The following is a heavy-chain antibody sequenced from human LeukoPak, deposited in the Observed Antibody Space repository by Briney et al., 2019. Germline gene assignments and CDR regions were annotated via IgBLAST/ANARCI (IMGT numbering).Heavy chain of an antibody. D-gene: IGHD3-9*01. V-gene: IGHV4-34*01. CDR1: GGSFSGYY. CDR3: ARGPHVLRYFDWLLGFDY. CDR2: INHSGST. J-gene: IGHJ4*02. Sequence: PSETLSLTCAVYGGSFSGYYWSWIRQPPGKGLEWIGEINHSGSTNYNPSLKSRVTISVDTSKNQFSLKLSSVTAADTAVYYCARGPHVLRYFDWLLGFDYWGQGTLVTVSS.